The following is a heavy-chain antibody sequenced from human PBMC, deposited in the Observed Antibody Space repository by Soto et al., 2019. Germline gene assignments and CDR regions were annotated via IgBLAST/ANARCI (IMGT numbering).Heavy chain of an antibody. Sequence: GGSLRLSCAASGFTFSSYAMHWVRQAPGKGLEWVAVISYDGSNKYYADSVKGRFTISRDNSKNTLYLQMNSLRAEDTAVYYCARDAGIQLWLLYFDYWGQGTLVTVSS. CDR3: ARDAGIQLWLLYFDY. J-gene: IGHJ4*02. V-gene: IGHV3-30-3*01. D-gene: IGHD5-18*01. CDR2: ISYDGSNK. CDR1: GFTFSSYA.